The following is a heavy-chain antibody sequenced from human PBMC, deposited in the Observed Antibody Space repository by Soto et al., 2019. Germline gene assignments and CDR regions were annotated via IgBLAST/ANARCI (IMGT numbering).Heavy chain of an antibody. Sequence: GGSLRLSCSASGFTFSSYGMHGVRQAPGKGLEWVAVISYDGSNKYYADSVKGRFTISRDNSKNTLYLQMNSLRAEDTAVYYCAKDSGYSSSWYRETYYYGMDVWGQGTTVTVSS. J-gene: IGHJ6*02. CDR3: AKDSGYSSSWYRETYYYGMDV. V-gene: IGHV3-30*18. CDR2: ISYDGSNK. CDR1: GFTFSSYG. D-gene: IGHD6-13*01.